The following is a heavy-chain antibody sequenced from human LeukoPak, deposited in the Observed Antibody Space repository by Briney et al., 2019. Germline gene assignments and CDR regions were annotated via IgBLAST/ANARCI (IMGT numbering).Heavy chain of an antibody. V-gene: IGHV3-30*18. J-gene: IGHJ3*02. CDR3: AKDKGMIVVDAFDI. Sequence: QSGGSLRLSCAASGFTFSSYGMHWVRQAPGKGLEWVAVISYDGSNKYYADSVKGRFTISRDNSKNTLYLQMNSLRAEDTAVYYCAKDKGMIVVDAFDIWGQGTMVTVSS. CDR2: ISYDGSNK. CDR1: GFTFSSYG. D-gene: IGHD3-22*01.